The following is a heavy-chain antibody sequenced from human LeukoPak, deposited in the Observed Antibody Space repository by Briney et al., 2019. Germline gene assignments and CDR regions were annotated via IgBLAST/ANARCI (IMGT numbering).Heavy chain of an antibody. D-gene: IGHD6-13*01. CDR2: INLSGGST. J-gene: IGHJ6*03. Sequence: GASVKVSCKASGYTFTSSHMHWVRQAPGQGLEWMGIINLSGGSTSYAQKFQGRVTMTRDMSTSTVYMELSSQRSEDTAVYYCARDFSAAARKTNYMDVWGKGTTVTVSS. CDR1: GYTFTSSH. CDR3: ARDFSAAARKTNYMDV. V-gene: IGHV1-46*01.